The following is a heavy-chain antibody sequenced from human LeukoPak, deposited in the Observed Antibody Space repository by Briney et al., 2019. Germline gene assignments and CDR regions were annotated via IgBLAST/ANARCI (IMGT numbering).Heavy chain of an antibody. CDR2: IYFSGRT. CDR3: TRDNVAGRSWLDP. J-gene: IGHJ5*02. V-gene: IGHV4-59*01. Sequence: PSETLSLTCTVSGASLASYYWNWIRQPPGKGMEWLGHIYFSGRTKYNPSLKSGVTISVDTSKNQFSLKLSSVTAADTAVYYCTRDNVAGRSWLDPWGQGTLVTVSS. D-gene: IGHD6-19*01. CDR1: GASLASYY.